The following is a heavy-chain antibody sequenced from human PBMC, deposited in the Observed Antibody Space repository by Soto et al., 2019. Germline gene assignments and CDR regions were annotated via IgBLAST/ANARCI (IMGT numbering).Heavy chain of an antibody. CDR3: ARSQGGSSSLDIYYYYYYGMDV. Sequence: QVQLVQSGAEVKKPGSSVKVSCKAPGGTFSRYAISWVRQAPGQGLEWMGGIIPIFGTANYAQKFQGRVTITADESTSTGYMELSSLRSEDTAVYYCARSQGGSSSLDIYYYYYYGMDVGGQGTTVTVSS. V-gene: IGHV1-69*01. D-gene: IGHD2-15*01. J-gene: IGHJ6*01. CDR1: GGTFSRYA. CDR2: IIPIFGTA.